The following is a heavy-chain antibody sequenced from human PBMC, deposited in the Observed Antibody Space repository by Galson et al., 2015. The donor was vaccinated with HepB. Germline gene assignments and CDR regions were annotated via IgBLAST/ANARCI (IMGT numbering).Heavy chain of an antibody. CDR2: IYYSGST. D-gene: IGHD3-22*01. CDR3: ARHRGGSGYYRTFDY. CDR1: GGSISTSY. Sequence: ETLSLTCTVSGGSISTSYWSWIRQPPGNGLEWIGYIYYSGSTNYNTSLKSRVTISVDTSKNKFSLKLSSVTAADTAVYYCARHRGGSGYYRTFDYWGQGTLVTVSS. J-gene: IGHJ4*02. V-gene: IGHV4-59*08.